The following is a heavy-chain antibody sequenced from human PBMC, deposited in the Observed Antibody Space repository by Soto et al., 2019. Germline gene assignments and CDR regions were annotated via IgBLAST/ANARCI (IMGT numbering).Heavy chain of an antibody. D-gene: IGHD2-2*01. CDR1: GGSFSGYY. CDR3: ARGWVDCSSTSCYSWYYYYYYGMDV. J-gene: IGHJ6*02. CDR2: INHSGST. Sequence: SETLSLTCAVYGGSFSGYYWSWIRQPPGKGLEWIGEINHSGSTNYNPSLKSRVTISVDTSKNQFSLKLSSVTAADTAVYYCARGWVDCSSTSCYSWYYYYYYGMDVWGQGTTVTVSS. V-gene: IGHV4-34*01.